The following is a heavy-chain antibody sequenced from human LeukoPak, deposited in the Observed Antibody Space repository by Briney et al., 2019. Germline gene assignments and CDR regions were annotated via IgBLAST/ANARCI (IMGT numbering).Heavy chain of an antibody. CDR3: ARDRRELRFLEWADFDY. V-gene: IGHV1-69*04. D-gene: IGHD3-3*01. J-gene: IGHJ4*02. CDR1: GGTFSSYT. Sequence: SVKASCKASGGTFSSYTISWVRQAPGQGLEWMGRIIPILGIANYAQKFQGRVTITADKSTSTAYMELSSLRSEDTAVYYCARDRRELRFLEWADFDYWGQGTLVTVSS. CDR2: IIPILGIA.